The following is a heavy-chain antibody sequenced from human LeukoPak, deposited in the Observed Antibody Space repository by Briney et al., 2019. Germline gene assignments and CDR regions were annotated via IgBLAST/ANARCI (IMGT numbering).Heavy chain of an antibody. V-gene: IGHV4-34*01. Sequence: KPSETLSLTCAVYGGSLSGYYWSWIRQPPGKGLEWVGEINHSGSTNYNPSLRSRVTISVGTSKNQFSLKLSSVTAADTAVYYCARGRQQLVYYYYYYYMDVWGKGTTVTVSS. CDR1: GGSLSGYY. D-gene: IGHD6-13*01. CDR2: INHSGST. CDR3: ARGRQQLVYYYYYYYMDV. J-gene: IGHJ6*03.